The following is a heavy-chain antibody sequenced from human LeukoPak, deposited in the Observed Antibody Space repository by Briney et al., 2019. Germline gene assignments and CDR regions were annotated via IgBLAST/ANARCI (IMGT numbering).Heavy chain of an antibody. Sequence: GGSLRLSCAASGFTFSSYGMHWVRQAPGKGLEWVAFIRYDGSNKYYADSVKGRFTISRDNSKNTLYLQMNSLRAEDTAVYYCAKVYYDFWSGYSNFDYWGQGTLVTVSS. CDR3: AKVYYDFWSGYSNFDY. CDR2: IRYDGSNK. J-gene: IGHJ4*02. D-gene: IGHD3-3*01. V-gene: IGHV3-30*02. CDR1: GFTFSSYG.